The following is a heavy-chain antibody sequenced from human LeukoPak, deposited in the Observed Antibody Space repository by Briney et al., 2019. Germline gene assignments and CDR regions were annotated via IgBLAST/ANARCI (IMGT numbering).Heavy chain of an antibody. CDR1: GFTFSSYS. CDR2: ISSSSSYI. D-gene: IGHD4-17*01. CDR3: ARDGLYGDHDAFDI. J-gene: IGHJ3*02. V-gene: IGHV3-21*01. Sequence: GGSLRLSCAASGFTFSSYSMNCVRQAPGKGLEWVSSISSSSSYIYYADSVKGRFTISRDNAKNSLYLQMNSLRAEDTAVYYCARDGLYGDHDAFDIWGQGTMVTVSS.